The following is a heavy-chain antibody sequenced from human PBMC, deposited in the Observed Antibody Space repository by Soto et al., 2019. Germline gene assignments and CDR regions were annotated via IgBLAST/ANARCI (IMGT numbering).Heavy chain of an antibody. J-gene: IGHJ2*01. Sequence: SETLSLTCTVSGGSISSSSYYWGWIRQPPGKGLEWIGSIYYSGSTYYNPSLKSRVTISVDTSKNQFSLKLSSVTAADTAVYYCASSGTDYGDYHWYFDFWGRGTLVTVSS. CDR3: ASSGTDYGDYHWYFDF. D-gene: IGHD4-17*01. V-gene: IGHV4-39*01. CDR2: IYYSGST. CDR1: GGSISSSSYY.